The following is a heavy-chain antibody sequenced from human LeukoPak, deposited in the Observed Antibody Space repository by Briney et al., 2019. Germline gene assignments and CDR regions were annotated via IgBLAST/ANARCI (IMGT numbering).Heavy chain of an antibody. CDR1: GFTFDSYS. J-gene: IGHJ4*02. CDR3: ARADYYRFDY. V-gene: IGHV3-21*01. D-gene: IGHD3-10*01. CDR2: IASSGNHI. Sequence: GGSLRLSCAASGFTFDSYSLNWVRQAPGQGLEWVSYIASSGNHIYYADSVKGRFTIFRDNANKSLYLLMNSLRAEDTAVYYCARADYYRFDYWGQGTLVTVSS.